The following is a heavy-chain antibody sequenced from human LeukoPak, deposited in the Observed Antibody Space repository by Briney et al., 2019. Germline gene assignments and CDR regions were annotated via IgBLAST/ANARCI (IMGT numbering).Heavy chain of an antibody. CDR3: ARDSNRVRSRPNYYYYMDV. V-gene: IGHV4-34*01. D-gene: IGHD2/OR15-2a*01. CDR1: GGSFSGYY. Sequence: PSETLSLTCAVYGGSFSGYYWSWIRQPPGKGLEWIGEINHSGSTNYNPSLKSRVTISVDTSKNQFSLKLSSVTAADTAVYYCARDSNRVRSRPNYYYYMDVWGKGTTVTVSS. J-gene: IGHJ6*03. CDR2: INHSGST.